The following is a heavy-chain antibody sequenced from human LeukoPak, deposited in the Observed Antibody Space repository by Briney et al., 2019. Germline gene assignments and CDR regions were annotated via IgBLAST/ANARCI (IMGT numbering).Heavy chain of an antibody. D-gene: IGHD3-10*01. CDR2: ISGSDGTT. J-gene: IGHJ6*03. V-gene: IGHV3-23*01. CDR1: GFTFSSYA. Sequence: GGSLRLSCAASGFTFSSYAMSWVRQAPGKGLEWVSAISGSDGTTYYADSVKGRFTISRDNAKNSLCLQMNSLRAEDTAVYYCARDLESWFGELYYYYMDVWGKGTTVTVSS. CDR3: ARDLESWFGELYYYYMDV.